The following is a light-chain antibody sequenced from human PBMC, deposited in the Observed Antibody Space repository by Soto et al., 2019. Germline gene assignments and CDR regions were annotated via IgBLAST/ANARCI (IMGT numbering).Light chain of an antibody. CDR1: QTISSW. J-gene: IGKJ4*01. CDR3: KQYGISLP. CDR2: AAS. V-gene: IGKV1-5*01. Sequence: DIQMTQSPSTLSGSVGDRVTITCRASQTISSWLAWYQQKPGKAPKLLIYAASSLQSGVPSRFSGSGSGTDFTSTIRRLDPEDFEVYYCKQYGISLPFGGGTKVDI.